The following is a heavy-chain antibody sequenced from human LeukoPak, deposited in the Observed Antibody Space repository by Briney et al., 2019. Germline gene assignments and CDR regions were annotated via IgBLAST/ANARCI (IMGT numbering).Heavy chain of an antibody. V-gene: IGHV4-34*01. CDR3: ARVGWGYFDY. J-gene: IGHJ4*02. Sequence: YPSETLSLTCAVYGGSFSGYYWSWIRQPPGKGLEWIGEINHSGSTNYNPSLKSRVTISVDTSKNQFSLKLSSVTAADTAVYYCARVGWGYFDYWGQGTLVTVSS. D-gene: IGHD7-27*01. CDR2: INHSGST. CDR1: GGSFSGYY.